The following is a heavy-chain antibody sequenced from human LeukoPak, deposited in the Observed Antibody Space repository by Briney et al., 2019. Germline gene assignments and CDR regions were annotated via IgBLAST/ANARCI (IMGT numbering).Heavy chain of an antibody. Sequence: SETLSLTCAVYGGSFSGYYWTWIRQPPGKGPEWIAEINHSGSTNYNSSLKSRVTISVDTSKNQFSLKLSSVTAADTAVYYCARGLDYYDSSGYRLPALGYWGQGTLVTVSS. J-gene: IGHJ4*02. CDR1: GGSFSGYY. CDR2: INHSGST. CDR3: ARGLDYYDSSGYRLPALGY. D-gene: IGHD3-22*01. V-gene: IGHV4-34*01.